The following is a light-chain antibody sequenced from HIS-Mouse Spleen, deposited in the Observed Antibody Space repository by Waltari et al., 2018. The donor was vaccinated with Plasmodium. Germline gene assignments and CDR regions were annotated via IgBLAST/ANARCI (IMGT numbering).Light chain of an antibody. CDR1: SSDVGSYIL. V-gene: IGLV2-23*01. CDR2: EGS. J-gene: IGLJ2*01. Sequence: QSALTQPASVPGSPGPSITISCTGTSSDVGSYILVSWYQQHPGKAPKLMIYEGSKRPSGVSNRFSGSKSGNTASLTISGLQAEDEADYYCCSYAGSRMVFGGGTKLTVL. CDR3: CSYAGSRMV.